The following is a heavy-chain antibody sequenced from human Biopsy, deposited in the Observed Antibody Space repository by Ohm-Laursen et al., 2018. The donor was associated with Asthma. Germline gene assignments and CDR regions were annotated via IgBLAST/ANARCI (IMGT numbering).Heavy chain of an antibody. Sequence: SSLRLSCAASRFTYEMHWVRQAPGKGLEWVAVISYDGSSIYYADFVKGRFTISRDNSKNTLSLQMNSLTAEDTAVYYCAREGVAGTHIEDWGQGTLVTVSS. V-gene: IGHV3-30-3*01. D-gene: IGHD6-19*01. CDR3: AREGVAGTHIED. J-gene: IGHJ4*02. CDR1: RFTYE. CDR2: ISYDGSSI.